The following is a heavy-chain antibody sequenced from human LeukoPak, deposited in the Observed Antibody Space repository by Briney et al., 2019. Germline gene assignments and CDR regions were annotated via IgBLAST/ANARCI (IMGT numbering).Heavy chain of an antibody. V-gene: IGHV4-4*02. CDR2: IYHSGRT. Sequence: PSETLSLTCAVSGGSISSTNWWNWVRQPPGKGLEWIGEIYHSGRTNYNPSLKSRVTMSADESKNQFSLKLTSVTAADTAVYYCARDSEGTAAGSWDFDLWGRGTLVTVSS. CDR3: ARDSEGTAAGSWDFDL. CDR1: GGSISSTNW. J-gene: IGHJ2*01. D-gene: IGHD6-13*01.